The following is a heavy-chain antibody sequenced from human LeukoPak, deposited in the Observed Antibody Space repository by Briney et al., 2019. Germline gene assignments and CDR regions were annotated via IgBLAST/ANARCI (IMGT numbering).Heavy chain of an antibody. CDR2: INHSGST. CDR3: ATTGGYSGYDLNY. CDR1: GGSFSGYC. V-gene: IGHV4-34*01. J-gene: IGHJ4*02. Sequence: SETLSLTCAVYGGSFSGYCWSWIRQPPGKGLEWIGEINHSGSTNYNPSLKSRVTISVDTSKNQFSLKLSSVTAADTAVYYCATTGGYSGYDLNYWGQGTLVTVSS. D-gene: IGHD5-12*01.